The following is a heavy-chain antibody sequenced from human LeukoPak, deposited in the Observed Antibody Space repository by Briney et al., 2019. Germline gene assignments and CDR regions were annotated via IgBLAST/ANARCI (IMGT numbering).Heavy chain of an antibody. CDR3: ARREDYFDY. J-gene: IGHJ4*02. CDR1: GGSISSYY. CDR2: IYYSGST. V-gene: IGHV4-59*08. Sequence: SETLSLTCTVSGGSISSYYWSWIRQPPGKGLEWIGYIYYSGSTNYNPSLKSRVTISVDTSKNQFSLKLSSVTAADTAVYYCARREDYFDYWGQGTLVTVSP.